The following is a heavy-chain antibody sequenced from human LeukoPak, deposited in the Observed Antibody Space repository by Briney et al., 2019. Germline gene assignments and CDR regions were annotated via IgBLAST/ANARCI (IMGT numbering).Heavy chain of an antibody. J-gene: IGHJ6*03. V-gene: IGHV3-21*01. D-gene: IGHD6-19*01. CDR3: ARDEGSGDYYYYMDV. Sequence: RAGGSLRLSCAASGLSFSSYSMNWVRQAPGKGLEWVSSISSAGGYIHYADSVKGRFTISRDNAKNSLYLQMNSLRVEDTAIYYCARDEGSGDYYYYMDVWGKGTTVTVSS. CDR1: GLSFSSYS. CDR2: ISSAGGYI.